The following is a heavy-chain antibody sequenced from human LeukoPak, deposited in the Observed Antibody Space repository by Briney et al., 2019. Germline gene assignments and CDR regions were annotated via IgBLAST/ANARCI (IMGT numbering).Heavy chain of an antibody. CDR3: ASSIAVAGPHYFDY. CDR1: GGSFSGYY. Sequence: SETLSLTCAVYGGSFSGYYWSWIRQPPGKGLEWIGEINHSGSTNYNPSLKSRVTISVDTSKNQFSLKLSSVTAADTAVYYCASSIAVAGPHYFDYWDQGTLVTVSS. V-gene: IGHV4-34*01. CDR2: INHSGST. D-gene: IGHD6-19*01. J-gene: IGHJ4*02.